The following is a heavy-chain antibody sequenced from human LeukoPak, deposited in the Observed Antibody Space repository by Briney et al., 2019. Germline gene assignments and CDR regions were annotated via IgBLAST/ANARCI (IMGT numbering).Heavy chain of an antibody. Sequence: PSETLSLTCTVSGGSISSSSYYWGWIRQPPGKGLEWIGSNYYSGSTYYNRSLKSRVTISVDTSKNQFSLKLSSVTAADTAVYYCARLRSYYDILTGYTYNFDYWGQGTLVTVSS. CDR1: GGSISSSSYY. CDR2: NYYSGST. D-gene: IGHD3-9*01. V-gene: IGHV4-39*01. CDR3: ARLRSYYDILTGYTYNFDY. J-gene: IGHJ4*02.